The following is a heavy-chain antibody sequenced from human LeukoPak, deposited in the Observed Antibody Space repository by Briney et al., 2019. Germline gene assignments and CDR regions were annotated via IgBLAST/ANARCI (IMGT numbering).Heavy chain of an antibody. J-gene: IGHJ5*02. CDR2: IKKDGSEK. V-gene: IGHV3-7*05. Sequence: PGGSLRLSCAASGFTFSTYWMSWVRQAPGKGLEWVANIKKDGSEKSYVDSVKGRFIISRDNAKNSLYLQMNSLRAEDTALYYCARTAAVPFEPWGRGTLVTV. D-gene: IGHD6-13*01. CDR3: ARTAAVPFEP. CDR1: GFTFSTYW.